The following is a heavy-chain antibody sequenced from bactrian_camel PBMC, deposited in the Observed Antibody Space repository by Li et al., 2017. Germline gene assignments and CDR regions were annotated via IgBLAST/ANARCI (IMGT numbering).Heavy chain of an antibody. Sequence: QVQLVESGGGLVQPGGSLRLSCAASESTYRSICMAWFRQAPGSQRETVATVDSNGVTKVAGSVKGRFTLSKDNAKNTLYLRMDNLKPEDTALYTCAAEDQAPWDMGWICNYNSWGQGTQVTVS. CDR1: ESTYRSIC. CDR2: VDSNGVT. J-gene: IGHJ4*01. CDR3: AAEDQAPWDMGWICNYNS. V-gene: IGHV3S53*01. D-gene: IGHD3*01.